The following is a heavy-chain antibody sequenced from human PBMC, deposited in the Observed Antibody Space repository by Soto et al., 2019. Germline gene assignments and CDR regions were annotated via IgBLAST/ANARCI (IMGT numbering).Heavy chain of an antibody. CDR3: ARDYYKYYDSSGYYRSPAY. CDR2: ISYDGSDK. J-gene: IGHJ4*02. Sequence: GGSLRLSCAASGFTFSSYAMHWVRQAPGKGLERVALISYDGSDKDYADSVKGRFTISRDNSRNTLFLQMNSLRAEDMAVYYCARDYYKYYDSSGYYRSPAYWGQGT. V-gene: IGHV3-30-3*01. CDR1: GFTFSSYA. D-gene: IGHD3-22*01.